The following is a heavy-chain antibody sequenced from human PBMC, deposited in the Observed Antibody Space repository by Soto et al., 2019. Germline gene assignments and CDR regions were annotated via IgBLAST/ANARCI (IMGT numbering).Heavy chain of an antibody. D-gene: IGHD1-1*01. CDR1: GYIMTTYG. V-gene: IGHV1-18*01. CDR3: ARGTYFDY. Sequence: QVQLVQSGTEVKKPGASVKVSCKASGYIMTTYGVSWVRQAPGQGLEWVGWISAYNDHTNYAQKFQGRVTMTPDTSTSTAYMELRSRRSDDTAVYYCARGTYFDYWGQGTLVTVSS. CDR2: ISAYNDHT. J-gene: IGHJ4*02.